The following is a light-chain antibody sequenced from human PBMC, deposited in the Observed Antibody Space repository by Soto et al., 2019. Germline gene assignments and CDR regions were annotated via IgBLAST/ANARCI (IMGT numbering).Light chain of an antibody. CDR1: QSVSSSY. V-gene: IGKV3-20*01. CDR2: GAS. Sequence: EIVLTQSPGTLSLSPGERATLSCRASQSVSSSYLAWYQQKPGQAPRLLIYGASIRATGIPDRFSGSGSGTYFTLTISRLEPEDFAVYYCQQYGSSPRMYTFGQGNKLDIK. CDR3: QQYGSSPRMYT. J-gene: IGKJ2*01.